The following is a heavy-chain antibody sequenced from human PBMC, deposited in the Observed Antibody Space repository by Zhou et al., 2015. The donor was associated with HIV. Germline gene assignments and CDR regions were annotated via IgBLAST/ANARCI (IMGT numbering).Heavy chain of an antibody. CDR1: GDTFSTNG. Sequence: QVQLEQSGAEVKKPGSSVKVSCKVSGDTFSTNGITWVRQAPGKGLEWMGGIIPIFGTTNYAQKFQGRVTMTADKSTTTAYMDLRSLKSEDTAVYYCARGKLLWFGGSGHYVMDVWGQGTTVTVSS. CDR2: IIPIFGTT. J-gene: IGHJ6*01. V-gene: IGHV1-69*06. D-gene: IGHD3-10*01. CDR3: ARGKLLWFGGSGHYVMDV.